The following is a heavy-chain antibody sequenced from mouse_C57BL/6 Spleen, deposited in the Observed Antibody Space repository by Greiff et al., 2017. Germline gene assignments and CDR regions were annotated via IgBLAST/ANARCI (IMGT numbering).Heavy chain of an antibody. Sequence: EVQLVESGGGLVKPGGSLKLSCEASGFTFRSYAMSWVRQTPEKRLEWVATIRDGGSYTYYPDNVKGRFTINRDNAKNKLYLHMSHLTSEDTAMYYCARECYDDVYFDYWGQGTTLTGSS. D-gene: IGHD2-12*01. CDR3: ARECYDDVYFDY. J-gene: IGHJ2*01. V-gene: IGHV5-4*01. CDR2: IRDGGSYT. CDR1: GFTFRSYA.